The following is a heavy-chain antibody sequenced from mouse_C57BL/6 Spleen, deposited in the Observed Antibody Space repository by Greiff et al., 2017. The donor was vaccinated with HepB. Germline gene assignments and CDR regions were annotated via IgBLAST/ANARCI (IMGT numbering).Heavy chain of an antibody. V-gene: IGHV2-6*01. D-gene: IGHD2-5*01. CDR3: ARSNYDYAMDY. J-gene: IGHJ4*01. CDR1: GFSLTSYG. Sequence: VKLVESGPGLVAPSPSLYITCTVSGFSLTSYGVDWVRQSPGKGLEWLGVIWGVGSTNYNSAIKSRLSNSKEHSKSQVFLKMNSLQTDDTAMYYCARSNYDYAMDYWGQGTSVTVSS. CDR2: IWGVGST.